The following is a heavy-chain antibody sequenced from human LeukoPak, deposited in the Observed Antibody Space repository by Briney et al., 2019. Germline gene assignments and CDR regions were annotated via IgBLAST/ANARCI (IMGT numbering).Heavy chain of an antibody. J-gene: IGHJ4*02. CDR3: ARDCGGDCPVDY. CDR1: GYTFTSYY. D-gene: IGHD2-21*02. V-gene: IGHV1-46*01. Sequence: ASVKVSCKASGYTFTSYYMHWVRQAPGQGLEWMGIINPSGGSTSYAQKFQGRVTITADESTSTAYMELSSLRSEDTAVYYCARDCGGDCPVDYWGQGTLVTVSS. CDR2: INPSGGST.